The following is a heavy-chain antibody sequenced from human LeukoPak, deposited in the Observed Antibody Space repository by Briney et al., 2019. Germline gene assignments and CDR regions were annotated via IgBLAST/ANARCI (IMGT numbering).Heavy chain of an antibody. J-gene: IGHJ4*02. V-gene: IGHV1-18*01. CDR3: ARDTLSIFGVVRAAREGDY. Sequence: ASVKVSCKASGYTFTSYGISWVRQAPGQGLEWMGWISAYNGNTNYAQKLRGRVTMTTDTSTSTAYMELRSLRSDDTAVYYCARDTLSIFGVVRAAREGDYWGQGTLVTVSS. CDR1: GYTFTSYG. D-gene: IGHD3-3*01. CDR2: ISAYNGNT.